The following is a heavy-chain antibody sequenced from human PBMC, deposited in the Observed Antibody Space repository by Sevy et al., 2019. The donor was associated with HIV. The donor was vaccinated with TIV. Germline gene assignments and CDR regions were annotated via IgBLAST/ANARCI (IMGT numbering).Heavy chain of an antibody. CDR3: ARNLDYYDTSAFYS. J-gene: IGHJ5*01. CDR1: GFTFSYYD. D-gene: IGHD3-22*01. CDR2: ISSAGSYI. Sequence: GGSLRLSCAASGFTFSYYDMNWVRQAPGKALEWVSSISSAGSYIKYGDSVKGRFTISRDNAKNSLYLQMNSLRAEDTAVYFCARNLDYYDTSAFYSWGQGTPVTVSS. V-gene: IGHV3-21*01.